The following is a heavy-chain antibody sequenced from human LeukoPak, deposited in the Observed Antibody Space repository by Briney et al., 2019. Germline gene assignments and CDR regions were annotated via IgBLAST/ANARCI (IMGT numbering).Heavy chain of an antibody. Sequence: ASVKVSCKASGYTFSISYIHWVRQAPGQGLEWMGIINPSGDTTNYAQKFQGRVTMTRDTSTSTVYMEVSSLRSEDTAVYYCATEQRSLNSWGQGTLVTVSS. J-gene: IGHJ4*02. D-gene: IGHD4-23*01. CDR3: ATEQRSLNS. CDR2: INPSGDTT. CDR1: GYTFSISY. V-gene: IGHV1-46*01.